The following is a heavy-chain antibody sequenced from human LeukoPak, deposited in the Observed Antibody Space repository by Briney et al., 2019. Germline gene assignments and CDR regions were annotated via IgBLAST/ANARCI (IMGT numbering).Heavy chain of an antibody. CDR3: ARDSRYDSSGPRDNY. V-gene: IGHV1-18*01. J-gene: IGHJ4*02. CDR2: ISAYNGNT. D-gene: IGHD3-22*01. Sequence: GASVKVSCKASGYTFTSYGISWVRQAPGQGLEWMGWISAYNGNTNYAQKLQGRVTMTTDTSTSTAYMELRSLRSDHTAVYYCARDSRYDSSGPRDNYWGQGTLVTVSS. CDR1: GYTFTSYG.